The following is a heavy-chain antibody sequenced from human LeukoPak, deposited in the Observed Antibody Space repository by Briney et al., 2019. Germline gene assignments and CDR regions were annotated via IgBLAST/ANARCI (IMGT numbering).Heavy chain of an antibody. CDR1: GFTFNSYN. Sequence: GGSLRLSCATSGFTFNSYNMNWVRQAPGKGLEWVSFISSSSSYISYRDSVKGRFTISRDNAKNSLYLQMNSLRAEDAAVYYCARRAPLSSSKDSSGYYSDYWGQGTQVTVSS. V-gene: IGHV3-21*01. D-gene: IGHD3-22*01. CDR2: ISSSSSYI. J-gene: IGHJ4*02. CDR3: ARRAPLSSSKDSSGYYSDY.